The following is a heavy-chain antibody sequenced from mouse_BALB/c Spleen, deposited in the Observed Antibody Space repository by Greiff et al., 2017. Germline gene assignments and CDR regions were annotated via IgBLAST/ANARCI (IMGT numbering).Heavy chain of an antibody. D-gene: IGHD2-4*01. Sequence: EVQRVESGGGLVQPGGSLKLSCAASGFTFSSYGMSWVRQTPDKRLELVATINSNGGSTYYPDSVKGRFTISRDNAKNTLYLQMSSLKSEDTAMYYCARNYDYDSFAYWGQGTLVTVSA. CDR1: GFTFSSYG. CDR2: INSNGGST. J-gene: IGHJ3*01. CDR3: ARNYDYDSFAY. V-gene: IGHV5-6-3*01.